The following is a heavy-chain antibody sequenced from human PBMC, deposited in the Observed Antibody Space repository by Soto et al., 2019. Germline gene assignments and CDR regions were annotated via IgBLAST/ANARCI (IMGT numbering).Heavy chain of an antibody. V-gene: IGHV4-39*01. CDR2: IYYSGST. CDR3: RGITGTTGYYYYYMDV. CDR1: GGSISSSSYY. D-gene: IGHD1-7*01. Sequence: QLQLQESGPGLVKPSEALSLTCTVSGGSISSSSYYWGWIRQPPGKGLEWIGSIYYSGSTYYNPSLKSRVTISVDTSKNQFSLKLSSVTAADTAVYYCRGITGTTGYYYYYMDVWGKGTTVTVSS. J-gene: IGHJ6*03.